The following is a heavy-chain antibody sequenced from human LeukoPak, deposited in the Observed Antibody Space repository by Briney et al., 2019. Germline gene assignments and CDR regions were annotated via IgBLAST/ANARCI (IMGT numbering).Heavy chain of an antibody. Sequence: SETLSLTCTVSGGSISSYYWSWIRQPPGKGLEWIGYIYYSGSTNYNPSLKSRVAISVDTSKSQFSLRLSSVTAADTAVYYRARDLVATVWGQGTLVTVSS. J-gene: IGHJ4*02. CDR2: IYYSGST. D-gene: IGHD2-2*01. V-gene: IGHV4-59*01. CDR1: GGSISSYY. CDR3: ARDLVATV.